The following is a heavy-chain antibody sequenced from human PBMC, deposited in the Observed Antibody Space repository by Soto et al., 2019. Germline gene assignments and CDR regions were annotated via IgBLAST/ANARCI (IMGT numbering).Heavy chain of an antibody. D-gene: IGHD3-16*02. J-gene: IGHJ5*02. Sequence: PSETLSLTCTISGGSITSGEYYWSWLRQPPGKGLEWIGYNYYSGSTYYNPSLGSRVTISLDTSKSQFSLKLSSVTAADTAVYYCARETVHGYIHHKWLDPCGQGTLVTVYS. V-gene: IGHV4-30-4*01. CDR1: GGSITSGEYY. CDR2: NYYSGST. CDR3: ARETVHGYIHHKWLDP.